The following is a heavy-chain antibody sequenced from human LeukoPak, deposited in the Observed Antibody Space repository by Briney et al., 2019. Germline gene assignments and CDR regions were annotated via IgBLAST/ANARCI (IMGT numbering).Heavy chain of an antibody. D-gene: IGHD3-22*01. CDR3: ARDGPLYYYDSSGYYLDY. V-gene: IGHV3-33*01. Sequence: PGRTLRLSCAASGFTFSSYGMHWVRQAPGKGLEWVADIWHDGSNEYYADSVKGRFPISRDNSKNTLYLQMNSLRAEDTAVYYCARDGPLYYYDSSGYYLDYWGQGTLVTVSS. CDR2: IWHDGSNE. CDR1: GFTFSSYG. J-gene: IGHJ4*02.